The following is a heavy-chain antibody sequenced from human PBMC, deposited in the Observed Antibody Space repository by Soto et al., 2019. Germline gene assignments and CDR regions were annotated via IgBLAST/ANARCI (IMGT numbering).Heavy chain of an antibody. CDR3: ARGRRSAAGTILIVYYYYMDV. CDR2: MNPNSGNT. Sequence: ASVKVSCKASGYTFTSYDINWVRQATGQGLEWMGWMNPNSGNTGYAQKFQGRVTMTRNTSIGTAYMELSSLGSEDTAVYYCARGRRSAAGTILIVYYYYMDVWGKGTTVTVSS. D-gene: IGHD6-13*01. CDR1: GYTFTSYD. J-gene: IGHJ6*03. V-gene: IGHV1-8*01.